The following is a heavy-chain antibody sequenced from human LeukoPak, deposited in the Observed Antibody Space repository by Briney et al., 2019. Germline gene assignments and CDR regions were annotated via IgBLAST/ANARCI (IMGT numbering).Heavy chain of an antibody. CDR3: ARDQYGSGDGYYMDV. D-gene: IGHD3-10*01. V-gene: IGHV3-48*03. CDR2: ISSSGSTI. Sequence: GSLRLSCAASGFTFSSYEMNWVRQAPGKGLEWVSYISSSGSTIFYADSVKGQFTVSRDNAKNSLYLQMSSLRADDTAVYYCARDQYGSGDGYYMDVWGKGTTVTISS. J-gene: IGHJ6*03. CDR1: GFTFSSYE.